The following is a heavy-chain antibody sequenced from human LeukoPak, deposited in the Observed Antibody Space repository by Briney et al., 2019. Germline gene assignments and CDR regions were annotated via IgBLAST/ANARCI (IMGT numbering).Heavy chain of an antibody. J-gene: IGHJ6*04. Sequence: SQTLSLTCTVSGGSISSGGYYWSWIRQHPGKGLEWIGYIYYSGSAYYNPSLKSRVTISVDTSKNQFSLKLSSVTAADTAVYYFARRPPLYSYGMEVWGKGTTVTVSS. CDR1: GGSISSGGYY. V-gene: IGHV4-31*03. CDR3: ARRPPLYSYGMEV. CDR2: IYYSGSA.